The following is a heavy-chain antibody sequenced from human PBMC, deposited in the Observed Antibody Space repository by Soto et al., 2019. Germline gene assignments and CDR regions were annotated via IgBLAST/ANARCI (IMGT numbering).Heavy chain of an antibody. D-gene: IGHD6-6*01. CDR1: GGSFSGYY. V-gene: IGHV4-34*01. J-gene: IGHJ4*02. CDR3: ASRPSSVGIAARPYYFDY. Sequence: SETLSLTCAVYGGSFSGYYWSWIRQPPGKGLEWIGEINHSGSTNYNPSLKSRVTISVDTSKNQFSLKLSSVTAADTAVYYCASRPSSVGIAARPYYFDYWGQGTLVTVSS. CDR2: INHSGST.